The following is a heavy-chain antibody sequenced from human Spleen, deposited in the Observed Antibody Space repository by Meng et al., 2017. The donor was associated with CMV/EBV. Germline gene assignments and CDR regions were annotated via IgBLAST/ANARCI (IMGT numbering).Heavy chain of an antibody. D-gene: IGHD6-13*01. CDR3: ARRKQQYPFYYYGMDV. CDR2: IKKDGGER. V-gene: IGHV3-7*01. Sequence: LSLTCAASGFAFSNYWMTWVRQAPGKGLEWVANIKKDGGERYYVDSVKGRFTISRDNAYNSLYLQMNSLRVEDTAVYYCARRKQQYPFYYYGMDVWGQGTTVTVSS. J-gene: IGHJ6*02. CDR1: GFAFSNYW.